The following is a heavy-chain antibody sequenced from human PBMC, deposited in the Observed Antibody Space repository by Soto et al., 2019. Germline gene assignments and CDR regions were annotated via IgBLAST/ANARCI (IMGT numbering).Heavy chain of an antibody. Sequence: ETLSLTCTVSGGSISSSSYYWGWIRQPPGKGLEWIGSIYYSGSTYYNPSLKSRVTISVDTSKNQFSLKLSSVTAADTAVYYCARSPIAAHWFDPWGQGTLVTVSS. CDR2: IYYSGST. D-gene: IGHD6-6*01. CDR3: ARSPIAAHWFDP. J-gene: IGHJ5*02. V-gene: IGHV4-39*01. CDR1: GGSISSSSYY.